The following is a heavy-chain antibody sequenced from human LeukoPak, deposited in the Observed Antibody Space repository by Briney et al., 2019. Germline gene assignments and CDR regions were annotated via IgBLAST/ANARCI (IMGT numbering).Heavy chain of an antibody. V-gene: IGHV1-18*01. D-gene: IGHD3-22*01. CDR1: GYTFSSFY. Sequence: ASVKVSCKASGYTFSSFYITWVRQAPGQGLGWVGWISAYNGNTNYAQNLQGRVTMTTDTSTSTAYMELRSLTSDDTALYYCARGGGSSYVAYWGQGTPVTVSS. CDR3: ARGGGSSYVAY. CDR2: ISAYNGNT. J-gene: IGHJ4*02.